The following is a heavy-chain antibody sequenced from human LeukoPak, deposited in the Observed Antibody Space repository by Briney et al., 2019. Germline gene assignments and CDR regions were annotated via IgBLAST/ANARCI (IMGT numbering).Heavy chain of an antibody. CDR2: ISANNGNT. J-gene: IGHJ4*02. Sequence: ASVKVSCKASGYTFTSYGISWVRQAPGQGLEWMGWISANNGNTNYAQKLQGRVTMTTDTSTSTAYMELRSLRSDDTAVYYCARKRRDYGDYVDEYWGQGTLVTVSS. D-gene: IGHD4-17*01. CDR1: GYTFTSYG. CDR3: ARKRRDYGDYVDEY. V-gene: IGHV1-18*01.